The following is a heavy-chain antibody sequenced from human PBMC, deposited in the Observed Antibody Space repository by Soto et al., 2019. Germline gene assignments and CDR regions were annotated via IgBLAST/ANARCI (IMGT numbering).Heavy chain of an antibody. V-gene: IGHV6-1*01. CDR2: TYYRSKWYN. Sequence: SQTRARACGISGDSVTSNSAACNYIRQSPSRGVEWLGRTYYRSKWYNDYALSVKSRLTIKRDTSKNKFSLQLNSVTPEDTAVYYCVRATYSGSWVNYYYGMDVWGQGTTVTVCS. D-gene: IGHD6-13*01. CDR3: VRATYSGSWVNYYYGMDV. J-gene: IGHJ6*02. CDR1: GDSVTSNSAA.